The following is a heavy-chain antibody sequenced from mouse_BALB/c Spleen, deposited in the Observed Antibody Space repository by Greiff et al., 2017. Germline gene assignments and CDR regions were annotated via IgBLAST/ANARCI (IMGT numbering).Heavy chain of an antibody. CDR1: GFTFSSYA. J-gene: IGHJ4*01. V-gene: IGHV5-6-5*01. CDR3: ARRPSSPWDY. Sequence: EVHLVESGGGLVKPGGSLKLSCAASGFTFSSYAMSWVRQTPEKRLEWVASISSGGSTYYPDSVKGRFTISRDNARNILYLQMSSLRSEDTAMYYCARRPSSPWDYWGQGTSVTVSS. CDR2: ISSGGST.